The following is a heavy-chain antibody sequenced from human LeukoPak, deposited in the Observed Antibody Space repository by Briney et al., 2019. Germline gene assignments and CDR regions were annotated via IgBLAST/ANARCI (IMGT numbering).Heavy chain of an antibody. Sequence: SETLSLTCTVSGGSISSYYWSWIRQPPGKGLEWIGYIYYSGSTNYNPSLKSRVTISVDTSKNQFSLKLSSVTAADTAVYYCARSHLRYYDSSGYLPLYYYGMDVWGQGTTVTVSS. J-gene: IGHJ6*02. D-gene: IGHD3-22*01. CDR2: IYYSGST. V-gene: IGHV4-59*08. CDR1: GGSISSYY. CDR3: ARSHLRYYDSSGYLPLYYYGMDV.